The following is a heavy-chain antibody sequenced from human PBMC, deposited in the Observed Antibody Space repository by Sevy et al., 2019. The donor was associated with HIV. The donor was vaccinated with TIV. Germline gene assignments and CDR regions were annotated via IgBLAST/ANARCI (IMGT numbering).Heavy chain of an antibody. J-gene: IGHJ4*02. CDR1: GGSITSLY. CDR2: IYYNGHI. CDR3: AGENAWGRGYS. D-gene: IGHD1-26*01. Sequence: SETQSLTCTVSGGSITSLYWSWIRQPPGKGLEWIANIYYNGHINYNPSLKSRVTLSLDTSKNQFSLRLSSVTAADTAMYYCAGENAWGRGYSWGQGTLVTVSS. V-gene: IGHV4-59*08.